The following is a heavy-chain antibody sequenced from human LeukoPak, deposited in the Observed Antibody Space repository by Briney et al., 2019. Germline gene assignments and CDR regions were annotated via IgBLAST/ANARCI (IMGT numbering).Heavy chain of an antibody. J-gene: IGHJ6*02. V-gene: IGHV1-46*01. CDR2: INPSAGIT. D-gene: IGHD6-13*01. CDR1: GYTFTSYY. Sequence: ASVKVSRKASGYTFTSYYMHWVRQAPGQGLGWMGIINPSAGITTYAQKFQGRVTMTWGTSSSTAYMELRSLRSDDTAVYYCARDRDEKGSSWYRLYYYYYYGMDVWGQGTTVTVSS. CDR3: ARDRDEKGSSWYRLYYYYYYGMDV.